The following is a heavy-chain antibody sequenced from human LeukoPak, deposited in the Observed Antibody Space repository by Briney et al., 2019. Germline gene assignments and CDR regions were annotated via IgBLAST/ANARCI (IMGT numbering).Heavy chain of an antibody. V-gene: IGHV3-53*01. J-gene: IGHJ4*02. CDR3: ARRGDGGRSFDY. CDR2: IYGGGNT. CDR1: GFTVGSSY. Sequence: GGSLRLSCAASGFTVGSSYMNWVRQAPGKGLEWVSLIYGGGNTYYADSVKGRFTTSRDNSKNTLYLQMNSLRAEDTAVYYCARRGDGGRSFDYWGQGTLVTVSS. D-gene: IGHD4-23*01.